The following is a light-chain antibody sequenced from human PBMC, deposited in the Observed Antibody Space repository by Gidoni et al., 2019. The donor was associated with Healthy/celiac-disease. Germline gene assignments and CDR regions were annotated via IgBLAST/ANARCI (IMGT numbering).Light chain of an antibody. J-gene: IGKJ1*01. CDR2: WAS. Sequence: DIVMTQSPDSLAVSLGERATINCKSSQSDLYSSNNKNYLAWYQQQPGQPPKLLIYWASTRESGVPDRFSGSGSGTDFTLTISSLQAEDVAVYYCQQYYSTPRTFGQXTKVEIK. CDR3: QQYYSTPRT. V-gene: IGKV4-1*01. CDR1: QSDLYSSNNKNY.